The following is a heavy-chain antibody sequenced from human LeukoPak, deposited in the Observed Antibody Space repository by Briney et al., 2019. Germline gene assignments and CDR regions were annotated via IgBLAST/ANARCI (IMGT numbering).Heavy chain of an antibody. Sequence: AETLSLTCSVSGFSISSGFYWGWMRQPPGRGLEWFATIYRAGSTYYNSSLKSRVTISVGTSKNQFSLRLSSVTAADTAVYYCARGRATTVADAFDIWGQGTMVTVSS. D-gene: IGHD5-24*01. CDR3: ARGRATTVADAFDI. V-gene: IGHV4-38-2*02. CDR2: IYRAGST. J-gene: IGHJ3*02. CDR1: GFSISSGFY.